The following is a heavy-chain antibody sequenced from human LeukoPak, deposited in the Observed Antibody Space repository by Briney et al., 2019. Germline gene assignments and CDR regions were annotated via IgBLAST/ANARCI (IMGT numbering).Heavy chain of an antibody. D-gene: IGHD3-22*01. CDR2: FDPEDGET. CDR3: ARDLPQYYYDSSGYGAFDI. V-gene: IGHV1-24*01. J-gene: IGHJ3*02. CDR1: GYTLTELS. Sequence: ASVTVSCKVSGYTLTELSMHWVRQAPGKGLEWMGGFDPEDGETIYAQKFQGRVTITADESTSTAYMELSSLRSEDTAVYYCARDLPQYYYDSSGYGAFDIWGQGTMVTVSS.